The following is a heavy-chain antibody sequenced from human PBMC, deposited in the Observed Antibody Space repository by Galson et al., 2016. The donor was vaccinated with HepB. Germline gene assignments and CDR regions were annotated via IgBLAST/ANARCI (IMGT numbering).Heavy chain of an antibody. Sequence: SETLSLTCAVSGDSVSGTTYWSWVRQSPGTGLEWIGEIHHSGATNYNPSLKSRVTLSVDTSNNHLSLELTSVTAEDTAVYSCVRSCGGGDCYRAFDVWGQGTMVTGSS. V-gene: IGHV4-4*02. CDR1: GDSVSGTTY. CDR2: IHHSGAT. CDR3: VRSCGGGDCYRAFDV. J-gene: IGHJ3*01. D-gene: IGHD2-21*02.